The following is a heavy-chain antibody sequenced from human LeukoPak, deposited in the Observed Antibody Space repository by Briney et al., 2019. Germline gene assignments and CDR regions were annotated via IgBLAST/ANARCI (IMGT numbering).Heavy chain of an antibody. J-gene: IGHJ4*01. V-gene: IGHV1-2*02. Sequence: GASVKVSCKASGYTFTGYYMHWVRQAPGQGLEWMGWINPNSGGTNYAQKFQGRVTMTRDMSTSTVYMELSSLRSEDTAVYYCVVQVERRRSNDYWAHAPMVTVSS. CDR1: GYTFTGYY. CDR2: INPNSGGT. D-gene: IGHD1-1*01. CDR3: VVQVERRRSNDY.